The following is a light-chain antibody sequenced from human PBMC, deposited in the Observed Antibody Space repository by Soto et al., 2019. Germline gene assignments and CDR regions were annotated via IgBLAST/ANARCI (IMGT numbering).Light chain of an antibody. CDR1: QGIKND. CDR2: AAS. V-gene: IGKV1-6*01. Sequence: AIQLTQSPSSLSASVGDRVSITCRASQGIKNDLGWYQQKPGKTPKLLIYAASTLQSGVPSRFSGSGSGTDFTLTIRSLQPEDFATYYCQQSYSTPLTFGGGTKVDI. CDR3: QQSYSTPLT. J-gene: IGKJ4*01.